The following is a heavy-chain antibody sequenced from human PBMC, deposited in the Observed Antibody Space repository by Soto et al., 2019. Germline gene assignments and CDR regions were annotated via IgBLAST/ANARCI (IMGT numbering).Heavy chain of an antibody. CDR3: AGGHGRTPADY. D-gene: IGHD1-26*01. V-gene: IGHV1-69*02. J-gene: IGHJ4*02. CDR1: GGTFSSYT. CDR2: IIPILGIA. Sequence: QVQLVQSGAEVKKPGSSVKVSCKASGGTFSSYTISWVRQAPGQGLEWMGRIIPILGIANYAQKFQGRVTITADKSTSTAYMELSSLRSADTAVYYCAGGHGRTPADYWGQGTLVTVSS.